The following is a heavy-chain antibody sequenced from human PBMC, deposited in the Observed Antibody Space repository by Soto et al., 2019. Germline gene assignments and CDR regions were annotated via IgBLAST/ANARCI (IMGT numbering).Heavy chain of an antibody. CDR1: GGSISSYY. J-gene: IGHJ4*02. CDR3: ARGYGNDYGDYYFDY. V-gene: IGHV4-59*01. CDR2: IYYSGST. D-gene: IGHD4-17*01. Sequence: SETLSLTCTVSGGSISSYYWSWIRQPPGKGQEWIGYIYYSGSTNYNPSLKSRVTISVDTSKNQFSLKLSSVTAADTAVYYCARGYGNDYGDYYFDYWGQGTLVTVSS.